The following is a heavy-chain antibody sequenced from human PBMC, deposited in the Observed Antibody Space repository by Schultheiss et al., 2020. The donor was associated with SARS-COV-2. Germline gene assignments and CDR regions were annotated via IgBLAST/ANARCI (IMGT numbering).Heavy chain of an antibody. CDR2: ISSSSSTI. V-gene: IGHV3-48*01. Sequence: GGSLRLSCAASGFTFSSYEMNWVRQAPGKGLEWVSYISSSSSTIYYADSVKGRFTISRDNSYNTVYLQINSLRADDTAVYYCARDQRSDYGDYVDGVGGGVDIWGQGTMVTVSS. J-gene: IGHJ3*02. D-gene: IGHD4-17*01. CDR3: ARDQRSDYGDYVDGVGGGVDI. CDR1: GFTFSSYE.